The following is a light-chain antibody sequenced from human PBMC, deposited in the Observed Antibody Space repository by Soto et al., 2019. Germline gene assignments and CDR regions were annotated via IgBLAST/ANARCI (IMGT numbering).Light chain of an antibody. CDR2: KAS. V-gene: IGKV1-5*03. J-gene: IGKJ1*01. CDR3: QQYNSYSPT. Sequence: LDWYLQKPGQSPQLLIYKASRLESGVPSRFSGSGSETEFTLTISGLQPGDSATYYCQQYNSYSPTFGQGTKVDIK.